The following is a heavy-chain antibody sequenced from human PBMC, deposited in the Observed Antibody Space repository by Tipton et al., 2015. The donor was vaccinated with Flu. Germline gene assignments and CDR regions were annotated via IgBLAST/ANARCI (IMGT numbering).Heavy chain of an antibody. J-gene: IGHJ5*02. V-gene: IGHV4-34*01. CDR1: GESFSEFY. Sequence: TLSLTCAVYGESFSEFYWSWIRQPPGKGLEWIGEINHTGSTNYNPSLKSRVTISADTSKNQFSLKLNSVTAADTAVYYCATTLSNTGRWLDPWGQGTLVTVSA. CDR3: ATTLSNTGRWLDP. CDR2: INHTGST. D-gene: IGHD2-2*01.